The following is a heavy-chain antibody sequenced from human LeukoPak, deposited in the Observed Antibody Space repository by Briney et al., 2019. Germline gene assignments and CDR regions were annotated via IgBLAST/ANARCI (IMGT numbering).Heavy chain of an antibody. Sequence: GRSLRLSCAASGFTFSSYGMHWVRQAPGKGLEWVAVISYDGSNKYYADSVKGRFTISRDNSKNTLYLQMNSLRAEDMALYYCAKVMAAAGTKQFDDAFDVWGQGTMVTVSS. CDR2: ISYDGSNK. V-gene: IGHV3-30*18. CDR3: AKVMAAAGTKQFDDAFDV. D-gene: IGHD6-13*01. J-gene: IGHJ3*01. CDR1: GFTFSSYG.